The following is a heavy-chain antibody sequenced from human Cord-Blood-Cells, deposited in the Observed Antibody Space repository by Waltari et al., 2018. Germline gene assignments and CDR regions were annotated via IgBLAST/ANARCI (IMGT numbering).Heavy chain of an antibody. V-gene: IGHV5-51*01. CDR3: ARQSIVVVPAADAFDI. J-gene: IGHJ3*02. CDR1: GYSFTSYW. CDR2: SYPGDSDT. D-gene: IGHD2-2*01. Sequence: EVQLVQSGAEVKKPGESLKISCKGSGYSFTSYWIGWVRQMHGKGLEWMGISYPGDSDTRYSPSFQGQVTISADKSISTAYLQWSSLKASDTAMYYCARQSIVVVPAADAFDIWGQGTMVTVSS.